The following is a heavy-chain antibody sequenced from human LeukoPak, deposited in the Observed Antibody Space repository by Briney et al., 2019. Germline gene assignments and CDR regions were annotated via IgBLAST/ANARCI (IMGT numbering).Heavy chain of an antibody. CDR3: ARDRSSSGYCSSTSCYDDAFDI. V-gene: IGHV4-61*01. Sequence: PSETLSLTCTVSGGSVSSGSYYWSWIRQPPGKGLEWIGYIYYSGSTNYNPSLKSRVTISVDTSKNQSSLKLSSVTAADTAVYYCARDRSSSGYCSSTSCYDDAFDIWGQGTMVTVSS. D-gene: IGHD2-2*03. CDR2: IYYSGST. J-gene: IGHJ3*02. CDR1: GGSVSSGSYY.